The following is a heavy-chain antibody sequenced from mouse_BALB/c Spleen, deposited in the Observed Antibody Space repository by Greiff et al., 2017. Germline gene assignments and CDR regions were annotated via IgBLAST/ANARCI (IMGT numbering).Heavy chain of an antibody. Sequence: QVQLKQSGAELAKPGASVKMSCKASGYTFTSYWMHWVKQRPGQGLEWIGYINPSTGYTEYNQKFKDKATLTADKSSSTAYMQLSSLTSEDSAVYYCARWGGTPYYYAMDYWGQGTSVTVSS. J-gene: IGHJ4*01. D-gene: IGHD1-1*02. CDR3: ARWGGTPYYYAMDY. CDR1: GYTFTSYW. V-gene: IGHV1-7*01. CDR2: INPSTGYT.